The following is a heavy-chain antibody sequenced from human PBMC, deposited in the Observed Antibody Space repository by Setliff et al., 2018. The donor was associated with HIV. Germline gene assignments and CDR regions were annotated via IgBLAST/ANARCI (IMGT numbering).Heavy chain of an antibody. D-gene: IGHD2-21*02. Sequence: KPSETLSLTWTPSGGPISSANYYWSWIRQPPGKGLEWIVYIYYNGNAYYYNPSLKRRTTISLDTSMNQFSLKLTSVTAADTAVYYCAREVDVVTTSDAFDIWGQGTMVTVSS. CDR2: IYYNGNAY. CDR3: AREVDVVTTSDAFDI. J-gene: IGHJ3*02. CDR1: GGPISSANYY. V-gene: IGHV4-30-4*08.